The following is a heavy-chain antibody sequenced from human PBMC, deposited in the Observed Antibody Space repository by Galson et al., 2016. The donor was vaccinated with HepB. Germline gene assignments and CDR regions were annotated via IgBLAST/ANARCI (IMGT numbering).Heavy chain of an antibody. J-gene: IGHJ4*02. CDR1: TFTFGTYA. Sequence: LRLSCAASTFTFGTYAMSWARQAPGKGLEWVSLLSASGATTHYADSVKGRFTVSRDISKTTLYLQMNSLRAEDTALYYCAKVPYNSAWYAGFDDWGLGTLVTVSS. V-gene: IGHV3-23*01. CDR3: AKVPYNSAWYAGFDD. CDR2: LSASGATT. D-gene: IGHD6-19*01.